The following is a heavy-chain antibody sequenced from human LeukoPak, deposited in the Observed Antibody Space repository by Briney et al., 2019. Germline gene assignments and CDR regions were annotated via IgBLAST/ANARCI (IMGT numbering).Heavy chain of an antibody. CDR1: GHSLTSYS. V-gene: IGHV1-46*01. D-gene: IGHD1-26*01. CDR3: ARAQGSYYHYYMDV. J-gene: IGHJ6*03. Sequence: VASVKVSCKAFGHSLTSYSMHWVRQAPGQGLEWMGIINPSGGSPNYAQKFQGRVTMTRDMSTSTVNMELSSLRSEDTAVYYCARAQGSYYHYYMDVWGKGTTVTVSS. CDR2: INPSGGSP.